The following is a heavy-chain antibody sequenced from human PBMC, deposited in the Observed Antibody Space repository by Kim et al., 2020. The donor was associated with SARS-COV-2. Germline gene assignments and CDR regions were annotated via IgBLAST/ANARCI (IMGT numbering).Heavy chain of an antibody. V-gene: IGHV4-39*01. CDR1: GGSISSSSYY. D-gene: IGHD3-22*01. Sequence: SETLSLTCTVSGGSISSSSYYWGWIRQPPGKGLEWIGSIYYSGSTYYNPSLKSRVTISVDTSKNQFSLKLSSVTAADTAVYYCARRYYYDSSGYYPIGAFDIWGQGTMVTVSS. CDR2: IYYSGST. CDR3: ARRYYYDSSGYYPIGAFDI. J-gene: IGHJ3*02.